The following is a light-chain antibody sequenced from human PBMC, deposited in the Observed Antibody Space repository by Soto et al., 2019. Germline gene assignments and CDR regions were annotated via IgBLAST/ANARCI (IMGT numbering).Light chain of an antibody. CDR2: AAS. J-gene: IGKJ4*01. CDR3: QQSYSTPPLT. V-gene: IGKV1-39*01. CDR1: QSISSY. Sequence: DIQMTQSPSSLSASVGDRVTITCRARQSISSYLNWYQQKPGKAPKLLIYAASSLQSGVPSRFSGSGSGTDFTLTISSLQPEDFATYYWQQSYSTPPLTFGGGTKVEIK.